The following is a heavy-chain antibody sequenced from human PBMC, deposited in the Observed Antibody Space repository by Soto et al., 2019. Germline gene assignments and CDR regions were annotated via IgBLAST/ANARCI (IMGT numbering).Heavy chain of an antibody. CDR3: ARESEDLTSNFDY. CDR1: GFTFTRYS. V-gene: IGHV3-21*06. Sequence: EVQLVESGGGLVKPGGSLRLSCAASGFTFTRYSMNWVRQAPGKGLEWVSSISSTTNYIYYGDSMKGRFTISRDNAKNSLWLEMNSLRAEDTAVYYCARESEDLTSNFDYWGQGTLVTVSS. J-gene: IGHJ4*02. CDR2: ISSTTNYI.